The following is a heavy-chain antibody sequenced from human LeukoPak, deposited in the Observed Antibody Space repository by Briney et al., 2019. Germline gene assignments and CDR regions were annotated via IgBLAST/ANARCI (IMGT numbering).Heavy chain of an antibody. V-gene: IGHV1-2*02. CDR3: ARENGVPHWYFDL. CDR2: INPNSGGT. CDR1: GYTFTGYY. Sequence: GASVKVSCKASGYTFTGYYMHWVRQAPGQGLEWMGWINPNSGGTNYAQKFQGRVTMTRDTSISTAYMELSRLRSDDTAVYYCARENGVPHWYFDLWGRGTLVTVSS. J-gene: IGHJ2*01. D-gene: IGHD1-1*01.